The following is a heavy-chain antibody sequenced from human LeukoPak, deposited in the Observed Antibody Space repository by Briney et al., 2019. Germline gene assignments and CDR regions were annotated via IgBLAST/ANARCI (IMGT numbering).Heavy chain of an antibody. CDR2: ISSNGGST. CDR1: GFTFSSYA. Sequence: GGSLRLSCAASGFTFSSYAMHWVRQAPGKGLEYVSAISSNGGSTYYANSVKGRFTISRDNSKNTLYLQMGSLRAEDMAVYYCARYADRYDAFDIWGQGTMVTVSS. V-gene: IGHV3-64*01. D-gene: IGHD1-1*01. J-gene: IGHJ3*02. CDR3: ARYADRYDAFDI.